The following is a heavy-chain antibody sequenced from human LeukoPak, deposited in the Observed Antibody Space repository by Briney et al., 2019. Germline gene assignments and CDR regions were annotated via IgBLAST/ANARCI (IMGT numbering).Heavy chain of an antibody. D-gene: IGHD2-2*01. CDR1: GYTFTDYD. V-gene: IGHV1-3*01. Sequence: ASVKVSCKASGYTFTDYDIHWVRQAPGQRLEWMGWISGGGGTGIYSQNFQGRVTVTSDTSTNTVHMELSSLTSDDSAVYYCARGAHQHSDSWGQGTLVSVSS. CDR2: ISGGGGTG. J-gene: IGHJ4*02. CDR3: ARGAHQHSDS.